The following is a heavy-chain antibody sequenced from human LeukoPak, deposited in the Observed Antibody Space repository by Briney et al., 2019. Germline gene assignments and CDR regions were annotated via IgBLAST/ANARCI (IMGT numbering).Heavy chain of an antibody. CDR3: ARANFLYCSSTTCLFDY. D-gene: IGHD2-2*01. CDR1: GYTLTELS. V-gene: IGHV1-24*01. CDR2: FDPEDGET. J-gene: IGHJ4*02. Sequence: GASVKVSCKVSGYTLTELSMHWVRQAPGKGLEWMGGFDPEDGETIYAQKFQGRVTMTRDTSISTAHMEVSRLRSDDTAVYYCARANFLYCSSTTCLFDYWGQGTLVTVSS.